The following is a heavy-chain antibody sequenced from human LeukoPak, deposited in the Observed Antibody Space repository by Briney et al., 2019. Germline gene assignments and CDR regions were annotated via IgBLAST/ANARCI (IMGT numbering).Heavy chain of an antibody. CDR1: GFTFSSHS. Sequence: GGSLRLSCAASGFTFSSHSMNWVRQAPGKGLEWVSSISTSSSYIYYADSVKGRFTISRDNAKNSLYLQMNSLRAEDTALYYCAKGGIHRGYYYYYMDVWGKGTTVTISS. V-gene: IGHV3-21*04. J-gene: IGHJ6*03. CDR3: AKGGIHRGYYYYYMDV. CDR2: ISTSSSYI. D-gene: IGHD6-13*01.